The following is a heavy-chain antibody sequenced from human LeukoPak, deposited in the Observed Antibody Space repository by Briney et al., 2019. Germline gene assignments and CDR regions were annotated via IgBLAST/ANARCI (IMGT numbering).Heavy chain of an antibody. CDR2: INWNGGST. Sequence: GGSLRLSCAASGFTFSSYEMNWVRQAPGKGLEWVSGINWNGGSTGYADSVKGRFTISRDNAKNSLYLQMNSLRAEDTALYYCARGTHYYDSSGYPYYFDYWGQGTLVTVSS. CDR3: ARGTHYYDSSGYPYYFDY. J-gene: IGHJ4*02. V-gene: IGHV3-20*04. CDR1: GFTFSSYE. D-gene: IGHD3-22*01.